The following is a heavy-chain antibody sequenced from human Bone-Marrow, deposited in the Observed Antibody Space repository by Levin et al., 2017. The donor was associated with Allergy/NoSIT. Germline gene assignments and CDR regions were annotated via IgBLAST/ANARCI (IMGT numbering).Heavy chain of an antibody. CDR3: AKVNLGRILDAFNI. Sequence: GGSLRLSCAASGNTFSTYAMSWVRQAPGKGLEWVSTISGGGGRTDYADSVKGRFTVSRDNSKDTVYLQMNSLRAEDTAVYYCAKVNLGRILDAFNIWGQGTMVTVSS. D-gene: IGHD2-15*01. CDR2: ISGGGGRT. V-gene: IGHV3-23*01. J-gene: IGHJ3*02. CDR1: GNTFSTYA.